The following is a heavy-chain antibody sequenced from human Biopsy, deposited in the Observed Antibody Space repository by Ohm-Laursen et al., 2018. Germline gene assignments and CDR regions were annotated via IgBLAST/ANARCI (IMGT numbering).Heavy chain of an antibody. CDR1: GGSISSRNHY. CDR3: ARHSLDDFWSGAHYYFDY. CDR2: VYYSGST. D-gene: IGHD3-3*01. V-gene: IGHV4-39*01. J-gene: IGHJ4*02. Sequence: GTLSLTCSVSGGSISSRNHYWRWLRQPPGKGLEGIGHVYYSGSTFYNSSLESRVTVSVDTSKNQFHLRLTSMSASDTAVYYCARHSLDDFWSGAHYYFDYWGLGTLVTVSS.